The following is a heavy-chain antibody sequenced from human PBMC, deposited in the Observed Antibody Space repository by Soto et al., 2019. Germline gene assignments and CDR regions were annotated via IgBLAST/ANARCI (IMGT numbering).Heavy chain of an antibody. V-gene: IGHV3-48*02. Sequence: EGQLVESGGDLVQPGGSLRLSCAASGFTFSRYSMNWVHQAPGKGLEWVSYIDSQSGTIKYADSVRGRFTISRDNAKNSLYLQMNSLRDEDTAVYYCAKENYGSGVPGPWGQGTLVTVSS. J-gene: IGHJ5*02. CDR1: GFTFSRYS. CDR2: IDSQSGTI. CDR3: AKENYGSGVPGP. D-gene: IGHD3-10*01.